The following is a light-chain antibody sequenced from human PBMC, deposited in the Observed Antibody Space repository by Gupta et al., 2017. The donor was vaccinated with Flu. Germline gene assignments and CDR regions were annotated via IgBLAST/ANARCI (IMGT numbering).Light chain of an antibody. V-gene: IGKV2-28*01. CDR3: KQNLQTPFT. Sequence: DLLVTQSPLSVAVTPGESASICYRSRQSPLQSNGNNYFDWFVQKPGQSPQLLIYLGSKRVSGVPDRFSGSGSGTDFTLKINRVEAEDVGVYYCKQNLQTPFTFGHGTKVDVK. CDR1: QSPLQSNGNNY. J-gene: IGKJ3*01. CDR2: LGS.